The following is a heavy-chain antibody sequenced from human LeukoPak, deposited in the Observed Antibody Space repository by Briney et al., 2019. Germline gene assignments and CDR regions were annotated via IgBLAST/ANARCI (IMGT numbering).Heavy chain of an antibody. CDR2: IRYGSNK. J-gene: IGHJ4*02. CDR1: GFTFSSYG. D-gene: IGHD3/OR15-3a*01. CDR3: AKGTDYYVHY. V-gene: IGHV3-30*02. Sequence: PGGSLRLSCAASGFTFSSYGMHWVRQAPGKGLEWVAFIRYGSNKYYADSVKGRFTFSRDNSKDILYLQMNSLRPEDTAVYYCAKGTDYYVHYWGQGTLVTVSS.